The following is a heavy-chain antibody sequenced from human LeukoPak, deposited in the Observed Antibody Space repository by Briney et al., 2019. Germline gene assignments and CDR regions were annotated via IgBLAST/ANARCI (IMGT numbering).Heavy chain of an antibody. CDR3: AKDDRWLQFCC. CDR1: GFTFSSYG. D-gene: IGHD5-24*01. V-gene: IGHV3-30*18. J-gene: IGHJ4*02. Sequence: GGSLRLSCAASGFTFSSYGMHWVRQAPGKGLEWVAVISYDGSNKYYADSVKGRFTISRDNSKNTLYLQMNSLRAEDTAVYYCAKDDRWLQFCCWGQGTLVTVSA. CDR2: ISYDGSNK.